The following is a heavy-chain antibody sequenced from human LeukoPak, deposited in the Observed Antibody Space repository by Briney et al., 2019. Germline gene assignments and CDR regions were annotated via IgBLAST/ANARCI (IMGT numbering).Heavy chain of an antibody. CDR1: GYSISSGYY. Sequence: SSETLSLTCAVSGYSISSGYYWGWIRQPPGKGLEWIGSIYHSGSTYYNPSLKSRVTISVDTSKNQFSLKLSSVTAADTAVYYCARLGSSSGWYSDYWGQGTLVTVSS. J-gene: IGHJ4*02. CDR2: IYHSGST. D-gene: IGHD6-19*01. V-gene: IGHV4-38-2*01. CDR3: ARLGSSSGWYSDY.